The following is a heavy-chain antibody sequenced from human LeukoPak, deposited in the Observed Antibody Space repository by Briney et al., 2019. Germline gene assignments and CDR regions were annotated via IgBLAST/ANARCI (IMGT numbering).Heavy chain of an antibody. D-gene: IGHD1-26*01. J-gene: IGHJ3*02. Sequence: PGGSLRLSCAASGFTFSNYGMHCVRQAPGKGLEWVAFIRYDGNTKYYADSVKGRFTISTDSSKNTLYLQMNSLRAEDTAVYYCATGGRIKRDAFDIWGQGTMVTVSS. CDR2: IRYDGNTK. CDR1: GFTFSNYG. V-gene: IGHV3-30*02. CDR3: ATGGRIKRDAFDI.